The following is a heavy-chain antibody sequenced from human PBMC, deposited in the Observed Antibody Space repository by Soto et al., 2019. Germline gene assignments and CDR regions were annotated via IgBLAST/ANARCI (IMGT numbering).Heavy chain of an antibody. V-gene: IGHV3-48*02. CDR3: ARDADGNCDY. J-gene: IGHJ4*02. Sequence: GGSLRLSCAASGFTFSPYAMNWVRQTPGMALEWVSYISSSGTTVHYADSVKGRFTISRDDARNSLYLRMNSLRDEDTAIYYCARDADGNCDYWGQGTLVTVSS. CDR1: GFTFSPYA. CDR2: ISSSGTTV.